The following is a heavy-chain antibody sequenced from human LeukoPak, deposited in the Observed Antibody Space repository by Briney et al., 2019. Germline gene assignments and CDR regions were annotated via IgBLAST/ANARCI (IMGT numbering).Heavy chain of an antibody. Sequence: SGGSLRLSCAGSGFTLNTYWMHWVRQGPGKGLVWVSRIYSDGGRTNYADSVKGRFTISGDTAKNTLYLQMNSLRAEDTAVYYCARDGYSYGWEYWGQGTLVTVSS. CDR2: IYSDGGRT. CDR3: ARDGYSYGWEY. V-gene: IGHV3-74*01. D-gene: IGHD5-18*01. CDR1: GFTLNTYW. J-gene: IGHJ4*02.